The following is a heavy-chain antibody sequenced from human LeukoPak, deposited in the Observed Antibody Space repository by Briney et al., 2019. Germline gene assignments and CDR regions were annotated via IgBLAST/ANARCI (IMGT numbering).Heavy chain of an antibody. CDR3: AKLGYCSSTSCPDYYYYYGMDV. CDR2: IYYSGST. D-gene: IGHD2-2*01. CDR1: GGSVSSGSYY. Sequence: SETLSLTCTVSGGSVSSGSYYWSWLRQPPGKGLEWIGYIYYSGSTNYNPSLKSRVTISVDTSKNQFSLKLSSVTAADTAVYYCAKLGYCSSTSCPDYYYYYGMDVWGKGTTVTVSS. V-gene: IGHV4-61*01. J-gene: IGHJ6*04.